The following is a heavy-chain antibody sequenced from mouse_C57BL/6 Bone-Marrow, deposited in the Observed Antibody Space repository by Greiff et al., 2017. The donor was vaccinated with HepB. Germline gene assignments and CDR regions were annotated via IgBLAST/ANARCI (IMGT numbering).Heavy chain of an antibody. CDR1: GYSITSGYY. D-gene: IGHD1-1*01. CDR2: ISYDGSN. Sequence: EVQRVESGPGLVKPSQSLSLTCSVTGYSITSGYYWNWIRQFPGNKLEWMGYISYDGSNNYNPSLKNRISITRDTSKNQFFLKLNSVTTEDTATYYCARATTVVATDYAMDYWGQGTSVTVSS. CDR3: ARATTVVATDYAMDY. J-gene: IGHJ4*01. V-gene: IGHV3-6*01.